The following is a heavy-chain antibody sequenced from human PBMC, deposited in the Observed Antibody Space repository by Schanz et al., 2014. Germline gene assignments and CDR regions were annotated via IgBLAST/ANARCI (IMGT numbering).Heavy chain of an antibody. CDR1: GFNVSKSY. CDR3: ARPIYDLWSGSFDY. D-gene: IGHD3-3*01. V-gene: IGHV3-20*04. CDR2: MSWNAGSL. J-gene: IGHJ4*02. Sequence: EVQLLESGGGLVQPGGSLRLSCVASGFNVSKSYVSWVRQAPGKGLEWVSGMSWNAGSLGYGDSVKGRFTISRDNAKNTLYLQMNSLRAEDTAVYYCARPIYDLWSGSFDYWGQGTLVTVSS.